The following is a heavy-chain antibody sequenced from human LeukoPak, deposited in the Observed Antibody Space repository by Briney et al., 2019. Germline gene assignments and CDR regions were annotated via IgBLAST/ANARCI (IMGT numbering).Heavy chain of an antibody. CDR1: GFTVSSNY. Sequence: GGSLRPSCAASGFTVSSNYMSWVRQAPGKGLEWVSVIYSGGSTYYADSVKGRFTISRDNSKNTLYLQMNSLRAEDTAVYYCARGASGWYSPFDYWGQGTLVTVSS. CDR3: ARGASGWYSPFDY. CDR2: IYSGGST. V-gene: IGHV3-66*01. D-gene: IGHD2-15*01. J-gene: IGHJ4*02.